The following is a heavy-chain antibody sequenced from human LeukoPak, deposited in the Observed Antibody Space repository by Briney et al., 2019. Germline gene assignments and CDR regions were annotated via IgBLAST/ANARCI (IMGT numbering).Heavy chain of an antibody. CDR1: GFTFSSYS. V-gene: IGHV3-21*01. J-gene: IGHJ3*02. D-gene: IGHD1-26*01. Sequence: PGGSLRHSCEASGFTFSSYSMNWVRQAPGKGLDWVSSISSSSNYIYYADSVKGRFTISRDNAKNSLYLQMNSLRGEDTAVYYCARESGSGDAFDIWGQGTMVTVSS. CDR2: ISSSSNYI. CDR3: ARESGSGDAFDI.